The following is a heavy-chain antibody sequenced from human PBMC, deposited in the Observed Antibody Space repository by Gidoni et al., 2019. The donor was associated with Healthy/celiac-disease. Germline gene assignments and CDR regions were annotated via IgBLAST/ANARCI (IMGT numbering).Heavy chain of an antibody. CDR1: GFPFDDYA. J-gene: IGHJ4*02. CDR2: ISGDGGST. CDR3: AKDDYDYVWGSYRLSY. D-gene: IGHD3-16*02. V-gene: IGHV3-43*02. Sequence: EVQLVESGGGVVQPGGSLRLSCAASGFPFDDYAMHWVRQAPGKGLEWVSLISGDGGSTYYADSVKGRFTISRDNSKNSLYLQMNSLRTEDTALYYCAKDDYDYVWGSYRLSYWGQGTLVTVSS.